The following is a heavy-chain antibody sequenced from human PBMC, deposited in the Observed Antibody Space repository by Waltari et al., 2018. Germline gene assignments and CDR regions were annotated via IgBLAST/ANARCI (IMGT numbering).Heavy chain of an antibody. V-gene: IGHV3-15*01. CDR1: GFTFSNAW. CDR2: VKSKSDGGTR. J-gene: IGHJ4*02. CDR3: TTLFGDFWSGYFFDF. Sequence: EVQLVESGGGLVKPGGSLRLSCAASGFTFSNAWMSWLRQAPGKGLEWVGRVKSKSDGGTRDYSAPVKGRFTISRDDSENTLYLQMNSLKTEDTAVYYCTTLFGDFWSGYFFDFWGQGTLVTVSS. D-gene: IGHD3-3*01.